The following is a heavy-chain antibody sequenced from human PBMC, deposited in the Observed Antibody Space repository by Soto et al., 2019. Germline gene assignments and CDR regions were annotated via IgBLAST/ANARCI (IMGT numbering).Heavy chain of an antibody. Sequence: QVQLVQSGAEVKKPGASVKVSCKASGYTFSSHAMHWVRQAPGQRLEWMGWINASNGNTKYSQNFQGRVAITRDTSASTAYMELRSLRSEDTAVYYCARDGARITVFGVVYYFDYWGQGTLVTVSS. J-gene: IGHJ4*02. CDR2: INASNGNT. D-gene: IGHD3-3*01. CDR3: ARDGARITVFGVVYYFDY. CDR1: GYTFSSHA. V-gene: IGHV1-3*01.